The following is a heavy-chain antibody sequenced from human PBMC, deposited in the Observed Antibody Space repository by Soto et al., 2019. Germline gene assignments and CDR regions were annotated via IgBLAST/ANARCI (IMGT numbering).Heavy chain of an antibody. CDR3: AREKVAGYYYYGMDV. J-gene: IGHJ6*02. V-gene: IGHV1-2*04. CDR2: INPNSGGT. CDR1: GYTFTGYY. D-gene: IGHD2-15*01. Sequence: ASVKVSCKASGYTFTGYYMHWVRQAPGQGLEWMGWINPNSGGTNYAQKFQGWVTMTRDTSISTAYMELSRLRSDDTAVYYCAREKVAGYYYYGMDVWGQGTTVTVS.